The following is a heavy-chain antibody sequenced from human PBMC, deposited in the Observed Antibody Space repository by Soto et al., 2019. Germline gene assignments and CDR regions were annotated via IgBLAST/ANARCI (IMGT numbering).Heavy chain of an antibody. CDR3: AFSWNALAVTTFDY. CDR2: IYDRGTT. V-gene: IGHV4-59*01. CDR1: GSSIGTYC. Sequence: QVQLQESGPGLVRPSETLSLTCTVSGSSIGTYCWSWIRQSPGKGLGWIGYIYDRGTTDYNPSLKSRVTMSVDTSKSQFSLHLNSVTTADTAVYYCAFSWNALAVTTFDYWGQGIQVTVSA. J-gene: IGHJ4*02. D-gene: IGHD4-17*01.